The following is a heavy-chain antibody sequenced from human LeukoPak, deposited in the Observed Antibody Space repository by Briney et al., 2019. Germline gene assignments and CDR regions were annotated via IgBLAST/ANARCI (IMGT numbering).Heavy chain of an antibody. D-gene: IGHD2-8*01. CDR3: VLRYCTNGVCYNWYFDL. CDR2: IIPIFGTA. J-gene: IGHJ2*01. Sequence: SVKVSCKASGGTFSSYAISWVRQAPGQGLEWMGGIIPIFGTANYAQKLQGRVTITTDESTSTAYMELSSLRSEDTAVYYCVLRYCTNGVCYNWYFDLWGRGTLVTVSS. V-gene: IGHV1-69*05. CDR1: GGTFSSYA.